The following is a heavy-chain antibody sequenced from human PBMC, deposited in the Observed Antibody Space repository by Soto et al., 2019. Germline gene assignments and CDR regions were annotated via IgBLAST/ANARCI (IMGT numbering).Heavy chain of an antibody. CDR2: IIPIFGTA. CDR1: GGTFSSYA. Sequence: QVQLVQSGAEVKKPGSSVKVSCKASGGTFSSYAISWVRQAPGQGLEWMGGIIPIFGTANYAQKFQGRVTITADESTSTAYVELSSLRSEDTAVYYCAAPGIAAAAPLGFFDYWGQGTLVTVSS. D-gene: IGHD6-13*01. J-gene: IGHJ4*02. V-gene: IGHV1-69*12. CDR3: AAPGIAAAAPLGFFDY.